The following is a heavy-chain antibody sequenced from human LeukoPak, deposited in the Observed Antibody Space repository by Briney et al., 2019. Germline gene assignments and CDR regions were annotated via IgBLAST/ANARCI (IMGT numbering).Heavy chain of an antibody. Sequence: PVGSLRLSCAASGFTVITNDMTWVRQAPGKGLEWVSVLYSDGNTKYADSVTGRFTISRDNSKNNMYLEMNSLSPDDPAVYYCARGVEPLAAHTLAYWGRGTLVPVSS. CDR2: LYSDGNT. CDR3: ARGVEPLAAHTLAY. D-gene: IGHD1-14*01. CDR1: GFTVITND. V-gene: IGHV3-53*01. J-gene: IGHJ4*02.